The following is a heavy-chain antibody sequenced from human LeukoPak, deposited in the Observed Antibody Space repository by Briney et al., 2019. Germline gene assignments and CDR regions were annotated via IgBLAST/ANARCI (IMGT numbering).Heavy chain of an antibody. J-gene: IGHJ4*02. CDR1: GFTFSSYE. CDR2: ISSSSSYI. V-gene: IGHV3-21*01. CDR3: ATTQWLSDY. D-gene: IGHD6-19*01. Sequence: GGSLRLSCAASGFTFSSYEMNWVRQAPGKGLEWVSSISSSSSYIYYADSVKGRFTISRDNAKNSLYLQMNSLRAEDTAVYYCATTQWLSDYWGQGTLVTVSS.